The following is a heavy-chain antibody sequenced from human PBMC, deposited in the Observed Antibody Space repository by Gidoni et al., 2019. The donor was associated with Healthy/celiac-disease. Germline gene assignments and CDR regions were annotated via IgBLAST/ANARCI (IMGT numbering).Heavy chain of an antibody. D-gene: IGHD4-17*01. CDR2: INYSGST. J-gene: IGHJ4*02. CDR1: CGSISSYS. Sequence: QVPLQESGPGLVKPSETLSLTCTVPCGSISSYSWSWIRPPPGKGLGGIGDINYSGSTNYNPTLKSRVTIAVDTSKNQFSLKLSSVTDADTAVYYCARLGDTVTTEYYFDYWGQGTLVTVSS. V-gene: IGHV4-59*08. CDR3: ARLGDTVTTEYYFDY.